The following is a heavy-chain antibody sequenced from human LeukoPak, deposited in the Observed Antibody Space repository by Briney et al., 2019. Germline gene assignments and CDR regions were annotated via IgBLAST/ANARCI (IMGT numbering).Heavy chain of an antibody. CDR1: GYSISSGYY. V-gene: IGHV4-38-2*02. D-gene: IGHD3-16*01. CDR2: IYHSGST. CDR3: ARDHDYDYVWGSYGGKNAFDI. Sequence: SETLSLTCTVSGYSISSGYYWGWIRQPPGKGLEWIGSIYHSGSTYYNPSLKSRVTISVDTSKNQFSLKLTSVTAADTAVYSCARDHDYDYVWGSYGGKNAFDIWGQGTMVTVSS. J-gene: IGHJ3*02.